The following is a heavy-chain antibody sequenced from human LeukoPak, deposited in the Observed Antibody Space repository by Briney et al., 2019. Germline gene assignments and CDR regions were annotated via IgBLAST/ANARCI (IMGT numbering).Heavy chain of an antibody. J-gene: IGHJ4*02. CDR2: ISSSSSYI. V-gene: IGHV3-21*01. CDR3: ARALIVVVPAAIGC. Sequence: GGSLRLSCAASGFTFSSYSMNWVRQAPGKGLGWVSSISSSSSYIYYADSVKGRFTISRDNAKNSLYLQMNSLRAEDTAVYYCARALIVVVPAAIGCWGQGTLVTVSS. D-gene: IGHD2-2*01. CDR1: GFTFSSYS.